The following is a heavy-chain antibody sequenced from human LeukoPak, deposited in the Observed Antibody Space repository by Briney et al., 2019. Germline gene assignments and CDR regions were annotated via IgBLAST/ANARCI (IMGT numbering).Heavy chain of an antibody. V-gene: IGHV3-74*01. D-gene: IGHD2-21*02. CDR1: GFTFSRCW. CDR3: TSLVVTDNWAFDV. CDR2: ISHDGSSL. J-gene: IGHJ3*01. Sequence: GGSLRLSCAASGFTFSRCWMHWVRQAPGKGLVWVSRISHDGSSLSYADSVRGRFILSRDNAKNTLYLQMNSLRAEDTAVYFCTSLVVTDNWAFDVWGQGTTVTVSS.